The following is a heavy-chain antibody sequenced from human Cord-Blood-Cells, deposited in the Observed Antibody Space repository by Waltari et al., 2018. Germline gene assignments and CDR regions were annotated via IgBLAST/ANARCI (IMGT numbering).Heavy chain of an antibody. CDR2: ISSSSSTI. CDR1: GFPFSSYS. Sequence: EVQLVESGGGLVQPGGSLRLSCAASGFPFSSYSMTWVRQAPGKGLEWVSYISSSSSTIYYADSVKGRFTISRDNAKNSLYLQMNSLRAEDTAVYYCARDRGRAGFDYWGQGTLVTVSS. CDR3: ARDRGRAGFDY. V-gene: IGHV3-48*01. J-gene: IGHJ4*02. D-gene: IGHD3-16*01.